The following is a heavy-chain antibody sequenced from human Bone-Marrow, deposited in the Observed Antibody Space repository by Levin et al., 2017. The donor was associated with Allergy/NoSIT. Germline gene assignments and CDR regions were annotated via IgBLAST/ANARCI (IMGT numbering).Heavy chain of an antibody. J-gene: IGHJ6*02. V-gene: IGHV3-30*18. Sequence: PGGSLRLSCAASGFTFSSFAIHWVRQAPGKGLEWVAVISYDGRGKYYGESVRGRFTISRDTSNNRVYLELSSLRDDDTAVYYCAKDLVADTPMVMNGLDVWGQGTTVTVSS. CDR2: ISYDGRGK. CDR3: AKDLVADTPMVMNGLDV. CDR1: GFTFSSFA. D-gene: IGHD5-18*01.